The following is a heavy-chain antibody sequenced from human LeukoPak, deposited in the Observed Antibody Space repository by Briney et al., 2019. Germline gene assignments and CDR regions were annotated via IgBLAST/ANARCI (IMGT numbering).Heavy chain of an antibody. Sequence: SVKVSCKASGGTFSSYAISWVRQAPGQGLEWMGGIIPIFGTANYAQKFQGRVTITADESTSTAYMELSSLRSEDTAVYYCARDPRGYCSSTSCYTGWFDSWGQGTLVTVSS. CDR2: IIPIFGTA. V-gene: IGHV1-69*13. CDR1: GGTFSSYA. D-gene: IGHD2-2*02. CDR3: ARDPRGYCSSTSCYTGWFDS. J-gene: IGHJ5*01.